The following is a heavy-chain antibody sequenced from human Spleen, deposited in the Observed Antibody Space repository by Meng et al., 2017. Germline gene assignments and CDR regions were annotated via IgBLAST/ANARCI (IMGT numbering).Heavy chain of an antibody. Sequence: GESLIIPCPSSGFTVSSNYMSWVRQAPGKGLEWVSRINNEGVSTTYPDSVKGRLTIFRDNAKNTLYQQMNSLRAEDTAVYYCASGGDSSGYYEDYWGQGTRV. V-gene: IGHV3-74*01. CDR1: GFTVSSNY. CDR3: ASGGDSSGYYEDY. J-gene: IGHJ4*02. D-gene: IGHD3-22*01. CDR2: INNEGVST.